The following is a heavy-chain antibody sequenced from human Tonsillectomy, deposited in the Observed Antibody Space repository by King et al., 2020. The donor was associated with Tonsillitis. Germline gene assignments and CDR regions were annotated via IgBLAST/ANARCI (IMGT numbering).Heavy chain of an antibody. CDR1: GYTFTDYY. CDR3: ARVYLRAGNIAVAGGHYFDF. Sequence: QLVQSGAEVKKPGASVKVSCETSGYTFTDYYIHWMRQAPGQGPEWVGWFNPNSGGTNYAQKFRGRVTMTRDTSVNTAYMELSRLRSDDTAVYYCARVYLRAGNIAVAGGHYFDFWGQGTLVTVSS. V-gene: IGHV1-2*02. J-gene: IGHJ4*02. D-gene: IGHD6-19*01. CDR2: FNPNSGGT.